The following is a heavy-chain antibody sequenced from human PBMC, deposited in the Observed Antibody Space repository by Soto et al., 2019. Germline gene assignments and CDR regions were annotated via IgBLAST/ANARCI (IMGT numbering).Heavy chain of an antibody. CDR2: IYYSGST. J-gene: IGHJ4*02. CDR3: ARSVLRYFDWSAPPGYFDY. Sequence: SETLSLTCTVSGGSISSYYWSWIRQPPGKGLEWIGYIYYSGSTNYNPSLKSRVTISVDTSKNQFSLKLSSVTAADTAVYYCARSVLRYFDWSAPPGYFDYWGQGTLVTVS. D-gene: IGHD3-9*01. V-gene: IGHV4-59*08. CDR1: GGSISSYY.